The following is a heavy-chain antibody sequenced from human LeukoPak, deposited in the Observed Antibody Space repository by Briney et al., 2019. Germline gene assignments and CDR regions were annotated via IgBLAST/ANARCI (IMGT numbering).Heavy chain of an antibody. D-gene: IGHD2-8*02. CDR1: GYSFTTYC. CDR3: AISLGLSDTYWDF. J-gene: IGHJ4*02. V-gene: IGHV5-51*01. CDR2: IYPGDSDA. Sequence: GESLKISCKASGYSFTTYCIGWVRQMPGKRLEWMWIIYPGDSDARYNRSFQGQVTISVDTSITTAHLQWSSLKASATAIYYCAISLGLSDTYWDFWGQGTLVTVTS.